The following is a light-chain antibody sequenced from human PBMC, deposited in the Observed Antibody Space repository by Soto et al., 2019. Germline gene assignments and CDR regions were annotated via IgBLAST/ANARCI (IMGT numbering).Light chain of an antibody. CDR1: QSISNW. V-gene: IGKV1-5*01. Sequence: DIQMTQSPSTLSASVGDRVTITCRASQSISNWMAWYQQKPGKAPKLLIYDASSLEGGVPSRFSGSGSGTEFTLTISSLQPDDFATYYCQQYNSYSRTFGQGTKVDNK. CDR2: DAS. CDR3: QQYNSYSRT. J-gene: IGKJ1*01.